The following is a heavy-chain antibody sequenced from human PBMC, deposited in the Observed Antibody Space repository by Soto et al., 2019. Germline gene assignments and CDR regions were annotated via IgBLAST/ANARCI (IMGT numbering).Heavy chain of an antibody. Sequence: QVQLVQSGAEVKKPGASVKVSCKASGYTFTSYGISWVRQAPGQGLEWMGWISAYNGNTNYAQKLQGRVTITTDTSTSTADMELRSRRSDDTAVYYCTRESSSSCHDYWGQGTLVTVSS. D-gene: IGHD6-13*01. V-gene: IGHV1-18*01. J-gene: IGHJ4*02. CDR2: ISAYNGNT. CDR3: TRESSSSCHDY. CDR1: GYTFTSYG.